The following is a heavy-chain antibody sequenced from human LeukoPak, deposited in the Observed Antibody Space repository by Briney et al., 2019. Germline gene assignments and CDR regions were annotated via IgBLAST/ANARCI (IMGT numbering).Heavy chain of an antibody. CDR2: IIPIFGTA. V-gene: IGHV1-69*05. D-gene: IGHD1-26*01. CDR3: ARDRWSGSPLGY. J-gene: IGHJ4*02. Sequence: SVKVSCKASGGTFSSYAISWVRQAPGQGLEWMGRIIPIFGTANYAQKFQGRVTTTTDESTSTAYMELSSLRSEDTAVYYCARDRWSGSPLGYWGQGTLVTVSS. CDR1: GGTFSSYA.